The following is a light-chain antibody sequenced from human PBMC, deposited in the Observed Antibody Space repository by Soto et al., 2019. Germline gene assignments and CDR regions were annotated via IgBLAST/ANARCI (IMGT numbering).Light chain of an antibody. J-gene: IGKJ2*01. CDR2: DAS. Sequence: EIVLTQSPGTLSLSPGERATLSCRASQSVSSSYLAWYHQKPGQAPRLLIYDASSRATGIPDRFSGSGSGTEFTLTISRLEPEDFAVYYCQQYVSSSYTFGQGTKLEIK. CDR3: QQYVSSSYT. CDR1: QSVSSSY. V-gene: IGKV3-20*01.